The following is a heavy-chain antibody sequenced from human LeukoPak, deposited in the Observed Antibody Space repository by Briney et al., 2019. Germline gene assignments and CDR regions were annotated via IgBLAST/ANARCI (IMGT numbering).Heavy chain of an antibody. V-gene: IGHV4-4*02. D-gene: IGHD3-9*01. CDR3: ARLRYFDWSFDY. CDR1: GGSISSSNW. J-gene: IGHJ4*02. Sequence: TSGTLSLTCAVSGGSISSSNWWGWVRQPPGKGLEWIGEIYHSGSTNYNPSLKSRVTISVDKSKNQFSLKLSPVTAADTAVYYCARLRYFDWSFDYWGQGTLVTVSS. CDR2: IYHSGST.